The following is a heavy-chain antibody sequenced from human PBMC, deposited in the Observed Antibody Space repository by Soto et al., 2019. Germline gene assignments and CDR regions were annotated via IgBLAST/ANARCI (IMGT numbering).Heavy chain of an antibody. CDR1: GASVSSGGYY. CDR3: ARDRFYAGGGSYFDY. Sequence: QVRLQESGPGLLKPSQTLSLTCTVSGASVSSGGYYWSWIRQHPGKGLEWIGYIYYSGSTDYNPSPKXRXTXXVDASKNQFSLKLTAVTAADTAVYYWARDRFYAGGGSYFDYWGRGTLVTVSS. V-gene: IGHV4-31*03. J-gene: IGHJ4*02. D-gene: IGHD2-8*02. CDR2: IYYSGST.